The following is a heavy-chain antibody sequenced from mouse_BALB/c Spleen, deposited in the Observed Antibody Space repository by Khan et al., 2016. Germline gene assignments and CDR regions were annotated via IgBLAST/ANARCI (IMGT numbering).Heavy chain of an antibody. CDR2: INPYNDGT. J-gene: IGHJ3*01. V-gene: IGHV1S136*01. Sequence: VQLKQSGPELVKPGASVKMSCKASGYTFTSYVMHWVKQKPGQGLEWIGYINPYNDGTKYNEKFKGKATLTSDKSSSTAYMQLSSPTSEDSAIYYCTRGESTMIRGFAYWGQGTLVTVSA. CDR3: TRGESTMIRGFAY. D-gene: IGHD2-4*01. CDR1: GYTFTSYV.